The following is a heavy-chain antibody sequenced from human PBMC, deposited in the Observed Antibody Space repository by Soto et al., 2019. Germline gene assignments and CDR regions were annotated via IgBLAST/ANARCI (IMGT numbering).Heavy chain of an antibody. D-gene: IGHD2-15*01. V-gene: IGHV5-51*01. CDR2: IYPGDSDT. CDR1: GYSFTSYW. J-gene: IGHJ6*02. CDR3: ARHDSPSVIYYYYGMDV. Sequence: GESLKISCKGSGYSFTSYWIGWVRQMPGKGLEWMGIIYPGDSDTRYSPSFQGQVTISADKSISTAYPQWSSLKASDTAIYYCARHDSPSVIYYYYGMDVWGQGTTVTVSS.